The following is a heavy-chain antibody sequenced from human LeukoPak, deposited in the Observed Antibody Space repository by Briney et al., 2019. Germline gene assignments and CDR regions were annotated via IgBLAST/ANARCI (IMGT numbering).Heavy chain of an antibody. CDR1: GFPFSSYA. CDR2: ISGSGGST. D-gene: IGHD1-26*01. V-gene: IGHV3-23*01. Sequence: PGGSLRLSCAPSGFPFSSYAMHWVRQAPGKGLEWVSAISGSGGSTYYADSVKGRFTISRDNSKNTLYLQMNSLRAEDTAVYYCAKEGSYLSNYYFDYWGQGTLVTVSS. CDR3: AKEGSYLSNYYFDY. J-gene: IGHJ4*02.